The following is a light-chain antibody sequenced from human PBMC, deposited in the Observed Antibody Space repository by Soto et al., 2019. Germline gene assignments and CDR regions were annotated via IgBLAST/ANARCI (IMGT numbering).Light chain of an antibody. CDR2: DVN. CDR3: CSYAGSYTFV. CDR1: SSDVGGYNY. Sequence: QSVLTQPRSVSGSPGQSVTISCTGASSDVGGYNYVSWYQQHPGKAPKLMIYDVNKRPSGVPDRFSGSKSGNTASLTISGLQAEDENDYYCCSYAGSYTFVFGTGTKVTVL. J-gene: IGLJ1*01. V-gene: IGLV2-11*01.